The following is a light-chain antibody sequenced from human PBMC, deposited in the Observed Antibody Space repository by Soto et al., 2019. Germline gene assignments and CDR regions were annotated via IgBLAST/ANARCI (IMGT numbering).Light chain of an antibody. CDR3: MQALRTPFT. Sequence: DTVMTQSPFSLPVTPGEPASISCRSSQSLLHSNGYNYLDWYVQKPVQSPQLLIYMNSNRASGVPDRFSGSGSGSDFTLKISRVEAEDVGVYYCMQALRTPFTFGQGTRLEIK. V-gene: IGKV2-28*01. J-gene: IGKJ5*01. CDR2: MNS. CDR1: QSLLHSNGYNY.